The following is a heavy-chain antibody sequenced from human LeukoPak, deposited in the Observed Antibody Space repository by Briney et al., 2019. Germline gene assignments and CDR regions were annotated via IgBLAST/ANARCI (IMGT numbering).Heavy chain of an antibody. CDR2: IRYDGSNK. CDR3: AKDVGDIVVVVAALDAFDI. Sequence: PGGSLRLSCAASGFTFSTYWMGWVRQAPGKGLEWVAFIRYDGSNKYYADSVKGRFTISRDNSKNTLYLQMNSLRAEDTAVYYCAKDVGDIVVVVAALDAFDIWGQGTMVTVSS. D-gene: IGHD2-15*01. CDR1: GFTFSTYW. J-gene: IGHJ3*02. V-gene: IGHV3-30*02.